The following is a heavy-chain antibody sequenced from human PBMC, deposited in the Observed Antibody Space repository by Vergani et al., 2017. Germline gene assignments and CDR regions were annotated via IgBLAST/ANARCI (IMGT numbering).Heavy chain of an antibody. V-gene: IGHV3-53*04. CDR3: ASPWKLG. J-gene: IGHJ4*02. CDR1: GFTVSSTY. CDR2: IYSGGST. D-gene: IGHD1-1*01. Sequence: EVQLVESGGGLVQPGGSLRLSCAASGFTVSSTYMSWVRKAPGKGLEWVTVIYSGGSTYYADSVKGRFTISRHNSKNTLYLQMNSLRAEDTAVYYCASPWKLGWGQGTLVTVSS.